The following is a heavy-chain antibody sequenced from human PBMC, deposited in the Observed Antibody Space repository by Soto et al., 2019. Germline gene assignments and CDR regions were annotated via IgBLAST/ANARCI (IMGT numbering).Heavy chain of an antibody. Sequence: EVQLLESGGGLVQPGGSLRLSCAASGFTFSRYAMSWVRQTPGKGLEWVSVFSGSGGTTYYADSVKGRFTISRDNSKKILYLQMNSLRAEDTAVYYCAKAYFGVVLGIFDYWGQGTLVTVSS. CDR3: AKAYFGVVLGIFDY. CDR1: GFTFSRYA. J-gene: IGHJ4*02. D-gene: IGHD3-3*01. V-gene: IGHV3-23*01. CDR2: FSGSGGTT.